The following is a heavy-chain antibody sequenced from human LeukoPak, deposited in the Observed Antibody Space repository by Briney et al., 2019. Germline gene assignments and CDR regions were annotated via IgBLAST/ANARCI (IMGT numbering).Heavy chain of an antibody. CDR2: INTANGNT. J-gene: IGHJ4*02. V-gene: IGHV1-3*04. CDR3: AREVAI. Sequence: ASVKVSCKASGYKFTNYVMHWVRQTPGQRLEWMGWINTANGNTNCSQKFQGRVTITRDTPATTVYMELTSLRSEGTAVYYCAREVAIWGQGTLVTVSS. CDR1: GYKFTNYV.